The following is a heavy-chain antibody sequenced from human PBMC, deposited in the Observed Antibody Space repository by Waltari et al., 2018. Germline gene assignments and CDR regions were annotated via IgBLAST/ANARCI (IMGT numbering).Heavy chain of an antibody. V-gene: IGHV1-2*02. CDR2: SNPKNGGI. CDR1: GYSFTDYY. Sequence: QVQLVQSGAEVKKPGASMKVSCKTSGYSFTDYYLHWVRLAPGQGLEWMGWSNPKNGGINYEQKFQGRVTMTRDTSTSTAYMELSSLRSDDTAIYFCARDNYYGSGSHYLDYWGQGTLVTVSS. CDR3: ARDNYYGSGSHYLDY. J-gene: IGHJ4*02. D-gene: IGHD3-10*01.